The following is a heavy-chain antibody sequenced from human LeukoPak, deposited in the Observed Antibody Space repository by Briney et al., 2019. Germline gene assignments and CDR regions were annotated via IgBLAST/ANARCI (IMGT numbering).Heavy chain of an antibody. D-gene: IGHD6-13*01. J-gene: IGHJ5*02. CDR2: ISAYNGNT. V-gene: IGHV1-18*01. CDR1: GYTFTSYG. CDR3: ARWRIAAAENNWFDP. Sequence: ASVKVSCKASGYTFTSYGISWVRQAPGQGLEWMGWISAYNGNTSYAQKLQGRVTMTTDTSTSTAYMELRSLRSDDTAVYYCARWRIAAAENNWFDPWGQGTLVTVSS.